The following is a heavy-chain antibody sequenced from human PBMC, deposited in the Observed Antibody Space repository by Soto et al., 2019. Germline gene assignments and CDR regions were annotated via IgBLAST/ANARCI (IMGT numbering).Heavy chain of an antibody. Sequence: QVQLVQSGAEEKKPGASVKVSCKASGYTFTSYAMHWVRQAPGKRLEWMGWINAGNGNTKYSQKFQGRVTITRDTSASTANVELSSLRPEDTAVYYCAGGGEPIVSWGQGTLVTVSS. D-gene: IGHD2-21*01. V-gene: IGHV1-3*05. J-gene: IGHJ4*02. CDR1: GYTFTSYA. CDR2: INAGNGNT. CDR3: AGGGEPIVS.